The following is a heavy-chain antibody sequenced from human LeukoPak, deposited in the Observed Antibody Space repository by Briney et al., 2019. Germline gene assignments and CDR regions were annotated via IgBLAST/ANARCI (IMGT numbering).Heavy chain of an antibody. J-gene: IGHJ4*02. CDR2: ISAYYGNT. CDR3: ARGGARQQLVENYFDY. V-gene: IGHV1-18*01. D-gene: IGHD6-13*01. Sequence: GASVKVSCKASGYTFTSYGISWVRQAPGQGLEWMGWISAYYGNTNYAQKLQGRVTMTTDTSTSTAYMELRSLRSDDTTVYYCARGGARQQLVENYFDYWGQGTLVTVSS. CDR1: GYTFTSYG.